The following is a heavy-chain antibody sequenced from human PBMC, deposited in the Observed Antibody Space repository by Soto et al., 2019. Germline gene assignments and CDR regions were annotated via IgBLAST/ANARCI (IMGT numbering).Heavy chain of an antibody. D-gene: IGHD3-22*01. V-gene: IGHV4-30-4*01. J-gene: IGHJ4*02. CDR3: ARGGGTYYYDSSGYPY. CDR2: IYYSGST. Sequence: QVQLQESGPGLVKPSQTLSLTCTVSGGSISSGDYYWSWIRQPPGKGLEWIGYIYYSGSTYYNPSLKSRVTISVDTSKNQFSLRLSSVTAADTAVYYCARGGGTYYYDSSGYPYWGQGTLVTVSS. CDR1: GGSISSGDYY.